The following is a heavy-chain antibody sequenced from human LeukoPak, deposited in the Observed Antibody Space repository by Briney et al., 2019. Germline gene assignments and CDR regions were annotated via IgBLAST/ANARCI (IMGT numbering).Heavy chain of an antibody. D-gene: IGHD3-10*01. CDR2: ISRSGDIV. CDR1: GFTFSTYE. J-gene: IGHJ4*02. CDR3: ARDIGYYFGSGDSRIFDY. Sequence: GWSLRLSCVASGFTFSTYEMNWVRQAPGKGLEWVSYISRSGDIVYYVDSVKGRFTISRDSAKNSLYLQMNSLKAEDTAVYYCARDIGYYFGSGDSRIFDYWGQGTLVTVSS. V-gene: IGHV3-48*03.